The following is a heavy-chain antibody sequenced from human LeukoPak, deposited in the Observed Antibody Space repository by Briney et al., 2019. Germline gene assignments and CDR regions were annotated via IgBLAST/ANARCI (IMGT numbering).Heavy chain of an antibody. CDR2: IYYSGST. J-gene: IGHJ4*02. Sequence: SQTLSLTCTVSGGSISRGGYYWSWIRQHPGKGLEWIGYIYYSGSTYYNPSLKSRVTISVDTSKNQFSLKLSSVTAADTAVYYCARGTYYYDSSGYYFDYWGQGTLVTVSS. D-gene: IGHD3-22*01. V-gene: IGHV4-31*03. CDR3: ARGTYYYDSSGYYFDY. CDR1: GGSISRGGYY.